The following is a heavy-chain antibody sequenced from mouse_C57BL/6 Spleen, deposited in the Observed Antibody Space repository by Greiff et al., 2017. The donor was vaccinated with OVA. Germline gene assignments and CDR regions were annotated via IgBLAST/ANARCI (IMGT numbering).Heavy chain of an antibody. CDR3: AVYDEGNYLDF. CDR2: ISDGGSYT. Sequence: EVKLMESGGGLVKPGGSLKLSCAASGFTFSSYAMSWVRQTPEKRLEWVATISDGGSYTYYPDNVKGRFTISRDNAKNNLYLQRSRLKSEDTAMYYCAVYDEGNYLDFWGQGTTLTVSS. CDR1: GFTFSSYA. D-gene: IGHD2-12*01. V-gene: IGHV5-4*03. J-gene: IGHJ2*01.